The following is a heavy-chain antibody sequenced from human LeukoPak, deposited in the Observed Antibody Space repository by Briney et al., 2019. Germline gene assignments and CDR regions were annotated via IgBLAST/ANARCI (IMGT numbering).Heavy chain of an antibody. CDR2: IYYSGST. V-gene: IGHV4-31*03. Sequence: SETLSLTCTVSGGSISSGGYYWSWIRQHPGKGLEWIGYIYYSGSTYYNPSLKSRVTISVDTSKNQFSLKLSSVPAADTAVYYCARDREGYFDYWGQGTLVTVSS. CDR1: GGSISSGGYY. J-gene: IGHJ4*02. D-gene: IGHD3-22*01. CDR3: ARDREGYFDY.